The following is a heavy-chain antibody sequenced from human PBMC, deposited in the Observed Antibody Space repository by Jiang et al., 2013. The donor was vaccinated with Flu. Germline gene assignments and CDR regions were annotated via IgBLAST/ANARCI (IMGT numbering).Heavy chain of an antibody. D-gene: IGHD2-2*01. CDR3: SAAIQLDYYYYYGYGR. J-gene: IGHJ6*02. CDR2: TYYRSKWYN. CDR1: GDSASSNSAA. V-gene: IGHV6-1*01. Sequence: SQTLSLTCAISGDSASSNSAAWNWIRQSPSRGLEWLGRTYYRSKWYNDYAVSVKSRITINPDTSKNQFSLQLNSVTPEDTAVYYCSAAIQLDYYYYYGYGRLGPRDHGHRLL.